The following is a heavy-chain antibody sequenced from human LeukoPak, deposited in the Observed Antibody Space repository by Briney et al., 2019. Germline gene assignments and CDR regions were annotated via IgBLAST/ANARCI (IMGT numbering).Heavy chain of an antibody. CDR1: GFTFSSYW. J-gene: IGHJ6*03. CDR2: ISRSSSYI. CDR3: ARKEAYYYYMDV. Sequence: GGSLRLSCAASGFTFSSYWMSWVRQAPGKGLEWVSSISRSSSYIYYADSVKGRFTISRDNSKNTLYLRMNSLRAEDTAVYYCARKEAYYYYMDVWGKGTTVTVSS. V-gene: IGHV3-21*01.